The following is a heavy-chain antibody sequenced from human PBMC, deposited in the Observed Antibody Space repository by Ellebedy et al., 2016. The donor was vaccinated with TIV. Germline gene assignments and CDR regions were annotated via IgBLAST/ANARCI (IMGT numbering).Heavy chain of an antibody. CDR1: GFTFSNYV. CDR2: IRSDSSNE. Sequence: PGGSLRLSCVASGFTFSNYVMHWVRQAPGKGPEWAAMIRSDSSNEYYADSVRGRFTISRDNSKNTLYLRMNSLRHEDTALYYCISDIVGDGFDNWGQGTMVTVSS. CDR3: ISDIVGDGFDN. V-gene: IGHV3-30*02. J-gene: IGHJ3*02. D-gene: IGHD5-12*01.